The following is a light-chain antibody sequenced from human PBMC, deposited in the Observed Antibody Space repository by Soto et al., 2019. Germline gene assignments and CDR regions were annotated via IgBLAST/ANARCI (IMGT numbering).Light chain of an antibody. J-gene: IGKJ1*01. V-gene: IGKV3-20*01. CDR3: QQYRT. CDR1: QSVSSSY. CDR2: GAS. Sequence: EIVLTQFPGTLSLSPGERATLSCRASQSVSSSYLAWYQQKPGQTPRLLIYGASGRATGIPDRFSGSGSGTDFTLTISRLEPEDFAVYYCQQYRTFGQGTKVDIK.